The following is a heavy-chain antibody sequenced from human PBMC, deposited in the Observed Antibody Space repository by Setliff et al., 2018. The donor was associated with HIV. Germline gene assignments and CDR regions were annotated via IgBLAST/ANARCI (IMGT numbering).Heavy chain of an antibody. D-gene: IGHD2-15*01. CDR1: GFTFSSYW. J-gene: IGHJ5*02. CDR3: TTDLPIHCSGGNCYRS. Sequence: GGSLRLSCAASGFTFSSYWLHWVRQSPGKGLVWVSRINTDGTYIHYADSVKGRFTISRDDSKNTVYLQMNSLQTEDTAVYYCTTDLPIHCSGGNCYRSWGQGTLVTVSS. V-gene: IGHV3-74*01. CDR2: INTDGTYI.